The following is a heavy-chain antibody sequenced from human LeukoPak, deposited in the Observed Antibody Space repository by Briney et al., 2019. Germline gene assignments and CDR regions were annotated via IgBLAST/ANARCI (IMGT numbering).Heavy chain of an antibody. V-gene: IGHV1-2*02. CDR3: ARGMGSGTYRRFDF. Sequence: ASVKVSCKASGGTFSSYAISWVRQAPGQGLEWMGWISPNSGATNYAQQFQGRVTMTRDTSISTAYMELDNLISDDTAVYYCARGMGSGTYRRFDFWGQGTLVTVSS. CDR2: ISPNSGAT. J-gene: IGHJ4*02. CDR1: GGTFSSYA. D-gene: IGHD3-10*01.